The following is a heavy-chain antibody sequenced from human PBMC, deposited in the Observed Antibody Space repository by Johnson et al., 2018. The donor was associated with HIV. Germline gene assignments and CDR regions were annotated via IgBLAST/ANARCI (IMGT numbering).Heavy chain of an antibody. CDR2: VNTAGDT. V-gene: IGHV3-13*01. Sequence: VQLVESGGGLVQPGGSLRLSCAASGFTFSAYWMHWVRQAPEKGLVWVSRVNTAGDTYYPGSVKGRFTISRETAKNSLYLQMNSLRAGDTAVYYCARAIFNYDSSGYPASDAFDILGQGTMVTVSS. J-gene: IGHJ3*02. CDR3: ARAIFNYDSSGYPASDAFDI. CDR1: GFTFSAYW. D-gene: IGHD3-22*01.